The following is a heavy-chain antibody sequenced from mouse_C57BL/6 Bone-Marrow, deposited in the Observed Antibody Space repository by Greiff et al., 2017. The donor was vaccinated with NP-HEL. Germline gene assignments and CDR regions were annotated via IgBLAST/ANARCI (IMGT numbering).Heavy chain of an antibody. V-gene: IGHV1-47*01. D-gene: IGHD1-1*01. J-gene: IGHJ4*01. CDR2: FHPYNDDT. CDR3: ARRSNFDYAMDD. CDR1: GYTFTTYP. Sequence: QVQLKQSGAELVKPGASVKMSCKASGYTFTTYPIEWMQQSHGKCLEWIGNFHPYNDDTKYNEKFKGKATLTVEKSSSTVYLDLSRLTSDDSAVYYGARRSNFDYAMDDWGQGTTVTDSS.